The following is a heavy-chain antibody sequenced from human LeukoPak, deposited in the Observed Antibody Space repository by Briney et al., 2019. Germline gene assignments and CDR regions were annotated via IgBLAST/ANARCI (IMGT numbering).Heavy chain of an antibody. Sequence: ASVKVSCKASGYTFTSYGISWVRQAPGQGLEWMGWVSAYNGNTNYAQKLQGRVTMTTDTSTSTAYMELRSLRSDDTAVYYCARDTHDYGDSNVDYWGQGTLVTVSS. CDR1: GYTFTSYG. V-gene: IGHV1-18*01. CDR3: ARDTHDYGDSNVDY. CDR2: VSAYNGNT. D-gene: IGHD4-17*01. J-gene: IGHJ4*02.